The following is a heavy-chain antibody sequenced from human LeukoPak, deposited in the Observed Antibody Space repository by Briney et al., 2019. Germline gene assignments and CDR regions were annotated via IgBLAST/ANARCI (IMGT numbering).Heavy chain of an antibody. CDR2: ISSSGSTI. CDR1: GFTFSDYY. Sequence: GGSLRLSCAASGFTFSDYYMSWIRQAPGKGLGWVSYISSSGSTIYYAGSVKGRFTISRDNAKNSLYLQMNSLRAEDTAVYYCARVLSSSWYYDAFDIWGQGTMVTVSS. D-gene: IGHD6-13*01. J-gene: IGHJ3*02. CDR3: ARVLSSSWYYDAFDI. V-gene: IGHV3-11*01.